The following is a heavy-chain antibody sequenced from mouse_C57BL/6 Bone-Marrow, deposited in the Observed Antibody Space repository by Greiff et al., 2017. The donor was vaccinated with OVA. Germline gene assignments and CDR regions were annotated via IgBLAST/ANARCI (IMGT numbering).Heavy chain of an antibody. CDR1: GYTFTSYW. V-gene: IGHV1-74*01. CDR2: IHPSDSDT. D-gene: IGHD1-1*01. Sequence: QVQLQQPGAELVKPGASVKVSCKASGYTFTSYWMHWVKQRPGQGLEWIGRIHPSDSDTNYNQKFKGKATLTVDKSSSTAYMQLSSLTSEDSAVYYCAIPPHYYGSSYEAYWGQGTLVTVSA. J-gene: IGHJ3*01. CDR3: AIPPHYYGSSYEAY.